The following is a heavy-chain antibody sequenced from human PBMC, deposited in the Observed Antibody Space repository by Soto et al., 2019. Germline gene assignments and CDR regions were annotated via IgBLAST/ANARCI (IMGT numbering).Heavy chain of an antibody. J-gene: IGHJ4*02. CDR1: GCTFRSYD. CDR2: ISVSVGST. CDR3: AKDQHYYDFWSGYHEIYYFDY. V-gene: IGHV3-23*01. D-gene: IGHD3-3*01. Sequence: AGSRRLSCAASGCTFRSYDMSWVRQAPWKWLEWVSSISVSVGSTYYADSVKGRFTISRDTSKNTLYLQMNSLRAEDTAVYYCAKDQHYYDFWSGYHEIYYFDYWGQGTLVTVSS.